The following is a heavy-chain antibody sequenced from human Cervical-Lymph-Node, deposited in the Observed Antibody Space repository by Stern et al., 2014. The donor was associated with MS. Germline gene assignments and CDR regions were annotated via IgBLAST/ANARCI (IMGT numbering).Heavy chain of an antibody. CDR2: IIPILGLA. J-gene: IGHJ5*02. D-gene: IGHD2-15*01. CDR1: GGTFSSSYA. CDR3: ARGVVSNRAAATLHNLFDH. Sequence: VQLVESGAEVKKPGSSMNVSCKTSGGTFSSSYAITWMRQAPGQGLEWMGRIIPILGLANYAQKFQGRVIITADKSTSTTYMELSSLRYEDTAVYYCARGVVSNRAAATLHNLFDHWGQGTLVTVSS. V-gene: IGHV1-69*09.